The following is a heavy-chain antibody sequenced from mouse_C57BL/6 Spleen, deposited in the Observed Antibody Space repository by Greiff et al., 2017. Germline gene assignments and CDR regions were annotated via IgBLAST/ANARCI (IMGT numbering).Heavy chain of an antibody. V-gene: IGHV3-8*01. CDR3: ARFSYYGDLDY. CDR2: ISYSGST. D-gene: IGHD2-13*01. CDR1: GYSITSDY. J-gene: IGHJ2*01. Sequence: VQLKESGPGLAKPSQSLSLTCSVTGYSITSDYWNWFRKFPGNKLEYMGYISYSGSTYYNPSLTSRISITLDTSTDQYYLQLNSVTTEDNATYYCARFSYYGDLDYWGQGTTLTVSS.